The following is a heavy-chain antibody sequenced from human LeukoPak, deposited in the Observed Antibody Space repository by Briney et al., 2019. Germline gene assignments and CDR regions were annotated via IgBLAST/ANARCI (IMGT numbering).Heavy chain of an antibody. V-gene: IGHV4-4*09. CDR1: GGSISSYY. D-gene: IGHD6-6*01. Sequence: SETLSLTCTVSGGSISSYYWSWIRQPPGKGLEWIGYIYTSGSTNYNPSLKSRVTISVDTSKNQFSLKLSSVTAADTAVYYCARRRARLDAFDIWGQGTMVTVSS. CDR2: IYTSGST. J-gene: IGHJ3*02. CDR3: ARRRARLDAFDI.